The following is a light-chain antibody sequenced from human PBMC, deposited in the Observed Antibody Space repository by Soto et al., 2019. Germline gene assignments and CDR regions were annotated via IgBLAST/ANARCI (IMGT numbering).Light chain of an antibody. J-gene: IGLJ1*01. CDR2: DTT. CDR3: LLSYNGPYV. V-gene: IGLV7-46*01. Sequence: QALVTQEPSLTVSPGGTVTLTCGSSTGAVTNGHYPYWFQQKPGQAPRTLIYDTTNRHSWTPARFSGSLLGGKAALTISGAQPEDEAEYYCLLSYNGPYVFGTGTKVTVL. CDR1: TGAVTNGHY.